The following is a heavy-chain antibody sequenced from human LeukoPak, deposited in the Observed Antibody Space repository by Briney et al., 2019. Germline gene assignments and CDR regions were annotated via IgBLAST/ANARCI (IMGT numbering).Heavy chain of an antibody. J-gene: IGHJ4*02. CDR1: GFSLTDSS. V-gene: IGHV3-73*01. Sequence: PGGSLRLSCAASGFSLTDSSVHWVRQASGKGLEWLGRIRNKASTYATAYAASVRGRFTISRDDSKHTAYMQMNSLTTDDTAMYYCTANGDNSDFWGRGTLVTVSS. CDR3: TANGDNSDF. D-gene: IGHD2-21*02. CDR2: IRNKASTYAT.